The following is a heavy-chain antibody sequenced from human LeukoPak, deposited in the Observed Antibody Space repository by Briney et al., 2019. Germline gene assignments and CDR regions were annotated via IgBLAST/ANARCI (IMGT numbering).Heavy chain of an antibody. CDR1: GFTFSSYA. CDR2: ISYDGSNK. Sequence: GTSLRLSCAASGFTFSSYAIHWVRQAPGKGLEWVAVISYDGSNKYYADSVKGRFTISRDNSKNTLYLQMNSLRAEDTAVYYCTIEGSWYGGAFDIWGQGTMVTVSS. J-gene: IGHJ3*02. D-gene: IGHD6-13*01. CDR3: TIEGSWYGGAFDI. V-gene: IGHV3-30*04.